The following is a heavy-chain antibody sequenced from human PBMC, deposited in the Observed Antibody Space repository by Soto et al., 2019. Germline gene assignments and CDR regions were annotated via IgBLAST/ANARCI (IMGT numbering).Heavy chain of an antibody. CDR2: ISSSSSYI. CDR1: GFTFSSYS. CDR3: SLAPIVVDDAFDI. V-gene: IGHV3-21*01. D-gene: IGHD3-22*01. Sequence: KPGGSLRLSCAASGFTFSSYSMNWVRQAPGKGLEWVSSISSSSSYIYYADSVKGRFTISRDNAKNSLYLQMNSLRAEDTAVYYCSLAPIVVDDAFDIWGQGTMVTVSS. J-gene: IGHJ3*02.